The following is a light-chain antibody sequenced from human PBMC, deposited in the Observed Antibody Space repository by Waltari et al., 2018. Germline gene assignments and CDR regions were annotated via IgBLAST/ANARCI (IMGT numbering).Light chain of an antibody. CDR2: LGS. J-gene: IGKJ3*01. V-gene: IGKV2-28*01. Sequence: DIVMTPSPLSLPVTPGEPASISCRSSQSLRHSNGYNYLDWYLQKPGQSPQPLIYLGSNRASGVPDRFSGSGSGTDFTLKISRVEAEDVGVYYCMQALQTPLTFGPGTKVDIK. CDR1: QSLRHSNGYNY. CDR3: MQALQTPLT.